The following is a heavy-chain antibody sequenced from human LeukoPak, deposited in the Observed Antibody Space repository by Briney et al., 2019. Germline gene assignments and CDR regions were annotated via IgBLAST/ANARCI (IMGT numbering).Heavy chain of an antibody. Sequence: SGGSLRLSCAASGFTFSSYEMNWVRQAPGKGLEWVSYISSSGSTIYYADSVKGRFTISRDNAKNSLYLQMNSLRAEDTAVYYCARVGWFGETSGYMDVWGKGTTVTISS. D-gene: IGHD3-10*01. CDR1: GFTFSSYE. V-gene: IGHV3-48*03. CDR3: ARVGWFGETSGYMDV. J-gene: IGHJ6*03. CDR2: ISSSGSTI.